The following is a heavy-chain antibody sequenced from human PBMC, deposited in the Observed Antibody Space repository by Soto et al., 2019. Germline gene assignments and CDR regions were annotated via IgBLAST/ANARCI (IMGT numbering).Heavy chain of an antibody. CDR1: GFTFTSSA. J-gene: IGHJ6*04. Sequence: SVKVSCKASGFTFTSSAVQWVRQARGQRLEWIGWIVVGSGNTNYAQKFQERVTITRDRSTSTAYMELSSLRSEDTDVYYCAADVPGSFAYSSSSRFFGMEVWGKGTTVNVSS. V-gene: IGHV1-58*01. D-gene: IGHD6-6*01. CDR3: AADVPGSFAYSSSSRFFGMEV. CDR2: IVVGSGNT.